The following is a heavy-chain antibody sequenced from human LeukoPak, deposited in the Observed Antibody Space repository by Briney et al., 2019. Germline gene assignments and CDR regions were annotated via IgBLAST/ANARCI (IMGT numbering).Heavy chain of an antibody. CDR2: IYYSGST. V-gene: IGHV4-4*07. D-gene: IGHD1-26*01. J-gene: IGHJ2*01. Sequence: PSETLSLTCTVSGGSISSYYWSWIRQPAGKGLEWIGSIYYSGSTYYNPSLKSRVTISVDTSKNQFSLKLSSVTAADTAVYYCATDGNFDLWGRGTLVTVSS. CDR3: ATDGNFDL. CDR1: GGSISSYY.